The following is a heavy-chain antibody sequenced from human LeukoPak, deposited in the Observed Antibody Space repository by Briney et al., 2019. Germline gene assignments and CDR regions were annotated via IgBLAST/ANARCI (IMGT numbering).Heavy chain of an antibody. Sequence: GGSLRLSCAASGFTFSGSAVHWVRQASGKGLAWVGRIRSKAKSYATAYAASVKGRFPISRDDSKNTAYLQMTSLKTEDTAVYYCTGVSRSSWYDYWGQGTLVTVSS. D-gene: IGHD6-13*01. V-gene: IGHV3-73*01. CDR2: IRSKAKSYAT. CDR1: GFTFSGSA. J-gene: IGHJ4*02. CDR3: TGVSRSSWYDY.